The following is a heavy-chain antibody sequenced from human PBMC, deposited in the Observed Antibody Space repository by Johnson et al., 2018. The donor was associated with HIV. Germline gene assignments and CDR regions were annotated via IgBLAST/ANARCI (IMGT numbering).Heavy chain of an antibody. J-gene: IGHJ3*02. V-gene: IGHV3-20*04. Sequence: VQLVESGGGVARPGGSLRLSCEASGFTFDEYDMSWVRQAPGKGLEWVSGINWNGGTPGSADSVKGRFTISRDNSKNTLYLQMNSLRAEDTAVYYCAKGIAAPQDAFDIWGQGTMVTVSS. CDR3: AKGIAAPQDAFDI. CDR2: INWNGGTP. CDR1: GFTFDEYD. D-gene: IGHD6-6*01.